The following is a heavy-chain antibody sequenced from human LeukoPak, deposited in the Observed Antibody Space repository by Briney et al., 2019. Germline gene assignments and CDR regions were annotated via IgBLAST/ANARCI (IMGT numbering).Heavy chain of an antibody. D-gene: IGHD6-19*01. V-gene: IGHV4-34*01. Sequence: PSETLSLTCAVYGGSFSGDHWSWIRQSPGKGLEWIGEINHSGSTPYNPPLKSRVTISVDTSKKQFSLKLSSVTAADTAVYYCARQRGYYSSGYYVRLDFDYWGQGTLVTVSS. J-gene: IGHJ4*02. CDR3: ARQRGYYSSGYYVRLDFDY. CDR1: GGSFSGDH. CDR2: INHSGST.